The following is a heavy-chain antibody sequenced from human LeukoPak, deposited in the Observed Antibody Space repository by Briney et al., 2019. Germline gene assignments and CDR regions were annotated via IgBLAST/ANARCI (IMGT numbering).Heavy chain of an antibody. CDR1: GYTFTSYG. D-gene: IGHD3-9*01. CDR3: ARDRKYYDILTGYFTFDY. V-gene: IGHV1-18*04. J-gene: IGHJ4*02. CDR2: ISAYNGNT. Sequence: ASVEVSCKASGYTFTSYGISWVRQAPGQGLEWMGWISAYNGNTNYAQKLQGRVTMTTDTSTSTAYMELRSLRSDDTAVYYCARDRKYYDILTGYFTFDYWGQGTLVTVSS.